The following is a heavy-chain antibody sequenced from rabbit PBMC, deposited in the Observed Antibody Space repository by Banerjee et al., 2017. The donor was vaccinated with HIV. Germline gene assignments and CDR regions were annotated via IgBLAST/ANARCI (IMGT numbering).Heavy chain of an antibody. CDR3: ARDIYVTYGYLGYAYNL. D-gene: IGHD7-1*01. CDR2: IYAGSSGST. Sequence: QSLEESGGDLVKPGASLTLTCTASGFTISSYWICWVRQAPGKGLEWIACIYAGSSGSTYYASWAKGRFTISKTSSTTVTLQMTSLTAADTATYFCARDIYVTYGYLGYAYNLWGPGTLVTVS. CDR1: GFTISSYW. J-gene: IGHJ4*01. V-gene: IGHV1S40*01.